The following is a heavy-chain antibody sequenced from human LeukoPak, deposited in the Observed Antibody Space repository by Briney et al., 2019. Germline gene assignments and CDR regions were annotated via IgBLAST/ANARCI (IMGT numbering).Heavy chain of an antibody. V-gene: IGHV3-30-3*01. J-gene: IGHJ4*02. CDR2: ISYDGSNK. D-gene: IGHD1-26*01. CDR3: ARGSGSYGPFDY. Sequence: GGSLRLSCAASGFTFSSYAMHWVRQAPGKGLEWVAVISYDGSNKYYADSVKGRFTISRDNSKNTLYLQMNSLRAEDTAVYYCARGSGSYGPFDYWGQGTLVTVSS. CDR1: GFTFSSYA.